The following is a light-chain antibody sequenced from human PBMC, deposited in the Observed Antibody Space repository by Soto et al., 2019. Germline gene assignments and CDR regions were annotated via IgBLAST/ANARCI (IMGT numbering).Light chain of an antibody. Sequence: QCVLTQPASVSVSAGHLITISCTGASSDVGGYNYVSWYQQHTGKAPKLMIYEVSIRPSGVSSRFSGSMYGNTTSLTISGLQSEDEADYYCSSYTYSRTYVFRTGTKATVL. CDR1: SSDVGGYNY. CDR3: SSYTYSRTYV. CDR2: EVS. J-gene: IGLJ1*01. V-gene: IGLV2-14*01.